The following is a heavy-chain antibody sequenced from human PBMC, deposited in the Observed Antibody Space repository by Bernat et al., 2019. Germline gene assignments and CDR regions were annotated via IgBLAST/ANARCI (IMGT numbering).Heavy chain of an antibody. CDR3: ARHLYGRLPSNAFDI. J-gene: IGHJ3*02. Sequence: EVQLVQSGAEVKKPGESLKISCKGSGYSFTNYWIGWVRQMPGKGLEWMGIIYPGDSDTRYSPSFQGQVTISADKSISTAYLQWSSLKASDTAMYYCARHLYGRLPSNAFDIWGQGTMVTVSS. CDR1: GYSFTNYW. D-gene: IGHD3-16*01. V-gene: IGHV5-51*01. CDR2: IYPGDSDT.